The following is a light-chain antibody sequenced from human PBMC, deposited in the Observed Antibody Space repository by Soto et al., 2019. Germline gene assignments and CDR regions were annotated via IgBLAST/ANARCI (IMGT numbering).Light chain of an antibody. CDR1: SGSVSTNHF. V-gene: IGLV8-61*01. Sequence: QTVVTQEPSFSVSPGRSVTLTCGLSSGSVSTNHFPSWYQQTPGQAPCTLIYSTNIRSSGVPDRFSGSILGNKAALTITGAQADDESDYYCVLYMGSGISVFGGGTKLTVL. CDR2: STN. J-gene: IGLJ2*01. CDR3: VLYMGSGISV.